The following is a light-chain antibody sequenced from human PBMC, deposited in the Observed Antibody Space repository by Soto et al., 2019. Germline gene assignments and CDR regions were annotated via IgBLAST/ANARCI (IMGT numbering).Light chain of an antibody. J-gene: IGLJ2*01. CDR2: GNS. CDR3: QSYDSSRGGGGGV. Sequence: QSVLTQPPSVSGAPGQRVTISCTGSSSNIGAGYDVHWYQQLPGTAPKLLIYGNSNRPSGVPDRFSGSKSGTSASLAITGLQAGDEAAYYCQSYDSSRGGGGGVFGGGTKLTVL. V-gene: IGLV1-40*01. CDR1: SSNIGAGYD.